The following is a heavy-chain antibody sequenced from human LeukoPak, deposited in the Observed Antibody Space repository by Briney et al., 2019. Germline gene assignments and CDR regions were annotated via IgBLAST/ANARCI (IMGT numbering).Heavy chain of an antibody. CDR2: IYYSGGT. CDR3: ARSMVLIAAAGKGFDY. D-gene: IGHD6-13*01. V-gene: IGHV4-59*12. Sequence: SETLSLTCTVSGGSISSYYWSWIRQPPGKGLEWIGYIYYSGGTNYNPSLKSRVTISVDTSKNQFSLKVSSVTAADTAVYYCARSMVLIAAAGKGFDYWGQGTLVTVSS. J-gene: IGHJ4*02. CDR1: GGSISSYY.